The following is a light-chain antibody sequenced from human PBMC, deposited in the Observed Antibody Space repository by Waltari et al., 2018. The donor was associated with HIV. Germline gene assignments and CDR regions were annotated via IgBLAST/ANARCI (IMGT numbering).Light chain of an antibody. CDR1: QHINNY. Sequence: DIQLTQSPSSLSASVGDRVTITSRASQHINNYSNWYQQKPGKSPHLLFYDASSVHTGFPSRFSGSRSETVFTLTISSLQPEDFSTYFCQQSYNTSPITFGQGTRVEIK. CDR3: QQSYNTSPIT. J-gene: IGKJ5*01. V-gene: IGKV1-39*01. CDR2: DAS.